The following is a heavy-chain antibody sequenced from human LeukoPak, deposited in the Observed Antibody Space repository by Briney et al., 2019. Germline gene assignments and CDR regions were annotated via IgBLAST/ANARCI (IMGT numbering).Heavy chain of an antibody. CDR2: IRFDGTSE. J-gene: IGHJ6*03. V-gene: IGHV3-30*02. D-gene: IGHD3-3*01. CDR3: AKTSLSDPSGHYYYMDV. CDR1: GFTVSSNS. Sequence: PGGSLRLSCTVSGFTVSSNSMSWVRQAPGKGLEWVAFIRFDGTSEFYADSVKARFTISRDNSQNTVSLQLNNLRIEDTALYYCAKTSLSDPSGHYYYMDVWGKGTTVTVSS.